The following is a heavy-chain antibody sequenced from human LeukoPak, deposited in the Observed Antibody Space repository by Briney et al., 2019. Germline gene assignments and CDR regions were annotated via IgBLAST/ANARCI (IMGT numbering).Heavy chain of an antibody. Sequence: GGSLRLSCAASGFTFSSYSMIWVRQAPGKGLEWVSYISSSSSTIYYADSVKGRFTISRDNAKNSLYLQMNSLRAEDTAVYYCARAVATKHSWFDPWGQGTLVTVSS. CDR3: ARAVATKHSWFDP. J-gene: IGHJ5*02. V-gene: IGHV3-48*01. D-gene: IGHD5-12*01. CDR2: ISSSSSTI. CDR1: GFTFSSYS.